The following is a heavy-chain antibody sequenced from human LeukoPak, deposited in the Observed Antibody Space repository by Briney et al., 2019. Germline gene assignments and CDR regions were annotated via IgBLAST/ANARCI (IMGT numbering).Heavy chain of an antibody. J-gene: IGHJ4*02. CDR3: ARAVGGYCSSTSCYAPKVLFDY. D-gene: IGHD2-2*01. CDR1: GGSFSGYY. V-gene: IGHV4-34*01. CDR2: INHSGST. Sequence: SETLSLTCAVYGGSFSGYYWSWIRQPPGKGLEWIGEINHSGSTNYNPSLKSRVTISVGTSKNQFSLKLSSVTAADTAVYYCARAVGGYCSSTSCYAPKVLFDYWGQGTLVTVSS.